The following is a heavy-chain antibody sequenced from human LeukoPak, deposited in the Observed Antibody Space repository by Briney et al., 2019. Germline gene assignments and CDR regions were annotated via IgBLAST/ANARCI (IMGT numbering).Heavy chain of an antibody. V-gene: IGHV1-2*06. Sequence: ASVKASCKASGYTFTGYYMHWVRQAPGQGLEWMGRINPNSGGTNYAQKFQGRVTMTRDTSISTAYMELSRLRSDDTAVYYCARVGDGYNYLSMFDPWGQGTLVTVSS. CDR3: ARVGDGYNYLSMFDP. CDR1: GYTFTGYY. J-gene: IGHJ5*02. CDR2: INPNSGGT. D-gene: IGHD5-24*01.